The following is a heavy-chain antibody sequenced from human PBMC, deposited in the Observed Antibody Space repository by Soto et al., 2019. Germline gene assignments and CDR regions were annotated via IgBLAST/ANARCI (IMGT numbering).Heavy chain of an antibody. D-gene: IGHD6-6*01. J-gene: IGHJ4*02. CDR1: GFTCSSYG. Sequence: GGSLRLSCAASGFTCSSYGMHWVRQAPGKGLEWVAVISYDGSNKYYADSVKGRFTISGDNSKNTLYLPMNSLRAEDTAVYYCAKDAPPYSSSSSYYFVYGGQGTLVTVSS. V-gene: IGHV3-30*18. CDR2: ISYDGSNK. CDR3: AKDAPPYSSSSSYYFVY.